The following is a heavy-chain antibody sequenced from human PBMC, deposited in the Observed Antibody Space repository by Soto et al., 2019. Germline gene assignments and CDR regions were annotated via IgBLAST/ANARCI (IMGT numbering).Heavy chain of an antibody. J-gene: IGHJ4*02. Sequence: PGESLKISCKGSGYSFTSYWIGWVRQMPGQGLECMGIIYPGDSDTRYSPSFQGQVIISADKSINTAYLQWSSLKASDTAMYYCARSPGSYDVLTGYYKTHFDYWGQGTLVTVSS. CDR3: ARSPGSYDVLTGYYKTHFDY. CDR2: IYPGDSDT. V-gene: IGHV5-51*01. CDR1: GYSFTSYW. D-gene: IGHD3-9*01.